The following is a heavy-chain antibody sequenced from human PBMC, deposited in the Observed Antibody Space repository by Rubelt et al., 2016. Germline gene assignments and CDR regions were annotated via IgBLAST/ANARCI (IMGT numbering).Heavy chain of an antibody. D-gene: IGHD4-17*01. J-gene: IGHJ4*02. V-gene: IGHV3-74*01. CDR1: GFTFSAFW. CDR3: ATGLREAFDL. Sequence: EVQLVESGGGLVQPGGSLRLSCAASGFTFSAFWMHWPRQAPGTGLVWVSRINTDGSTTSYADPVKGRFAISRDNAKSTLYLQMNSLRAEDTAVYYCATGLREAFDLWGQGTLVTVSS. CDR2: INTDGSTT.